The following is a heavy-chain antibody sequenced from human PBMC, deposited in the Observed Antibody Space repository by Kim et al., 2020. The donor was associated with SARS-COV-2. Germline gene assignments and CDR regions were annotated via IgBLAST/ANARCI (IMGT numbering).Heavy chain of an antibody. D-gene: IGHD6-19*01. CDR1: GFTVSDNY. V-gene: IGHV3-66*01. Sequence: GGSLRLSCAVSGFTVSDNYMSWVRQAPGKGLEFVSLIYSAGSTYYAKSVRGRFTISRDNSKNTLYLQMNSLSADDTAVYYCARDISSGASGWWYWGQGTLVTVSS. CDR2: IYSAGST. CDR3: ARDISSGASGWWY. J-gene: IGHJ4*02.